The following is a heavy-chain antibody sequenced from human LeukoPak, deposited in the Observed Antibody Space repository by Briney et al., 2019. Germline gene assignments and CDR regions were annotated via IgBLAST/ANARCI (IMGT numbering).Heavy chain of an antibody. V-gene: IGHV1-8*01. D-gene: IGHD5-18*01. CDR1: GYTFTSYD. CDR2: MNPNSGNT. J-gene: IGHJ4*02. CDR3: ARGGLTSIQLSLLPTDY. Sequence: ASVKVSCKASGYTFTSYDINWVRQATGQGLEWMGWMNPNSGNTGYAQKFQGRVTMTRNTSISTAYMELSSLRSEDTAVYYCARGGLTSIQLSLLPTDYWGQGTLVTVSS.